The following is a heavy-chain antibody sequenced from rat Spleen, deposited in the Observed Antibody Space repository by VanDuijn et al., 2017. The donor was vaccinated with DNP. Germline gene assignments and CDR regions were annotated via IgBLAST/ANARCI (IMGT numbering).Heavy chain of an antibody. CDR2: IIYDGSSA. D-gene: IGHD1-11*01. CDR3: TTRGNYGGYDY. CDR1: GFIFSDYA. Sequence: EVQVVESGGGLVRPGNSLRLPCAASGFIFSDYAMAWVRQSPKMGLEWVSTIIYDGSSAFYRDSGTGRFTISRDFAKSTLYLQMDSLRSEDSATYYCTTRGNYGGYDYWGQGVMVTVSS. J-gene: IGHJ2*01. V-gene: IGHV5S10*01.